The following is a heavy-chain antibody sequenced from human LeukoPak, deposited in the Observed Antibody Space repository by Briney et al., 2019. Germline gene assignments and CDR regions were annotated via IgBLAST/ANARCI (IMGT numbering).Heavy chain of an antibody. CDR2: ITGSSTWT. CDR1: GFTFGTYG. D-gene: IGHD7-27*01. Sequence: PGGSLRLSCEASGFTFGTYGMTWVRQAPGKGLEWVSGITGSSTWTYYADSVRGRFTISRDNSKNTLHFQMNNLTADGTAIYYCARELVSLGTGYFDLWGRGTLVTVSS. V-gene: IGHV3-23*01. J-gene: IGHJ2*01. CDR3: ARELVSLGTGYFDL.